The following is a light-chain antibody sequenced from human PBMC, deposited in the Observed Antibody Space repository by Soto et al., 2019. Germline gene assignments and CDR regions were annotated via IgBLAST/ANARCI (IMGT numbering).Light chain of an antibody. Sequence: QAVVTQEPSLTVSPGGTVTLTCASSTGAVTSGNYANWLQQKPGQAPRALIYSTDTKHSWTPARFSCSLLGGKAALTLSGVRPEDAADYYCLLYYGGSVIFGGGTKVTVL. CDR3: LLYYGGSVI. V-gene: IGLV7-43*01. CDR1: TGAVTSGNY. CDR2: STD. J-gene: IGLJ2*01.